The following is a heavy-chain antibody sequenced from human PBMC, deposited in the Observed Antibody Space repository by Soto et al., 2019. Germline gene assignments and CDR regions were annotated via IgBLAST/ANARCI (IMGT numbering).Heavy chain of an antibody. D-gene: IGHD3-16*02. V-gene: IGHV5-10-1*01. CDR3: ARIAGYDYVWGSYRKPEYFDL. CDR2: IDPSDSYT. Sequence: PGESLKISCKGSGYSFTSYWISWVRQMPGKGLEWMGRIDPSDSYTNYSPSFQGHVTISADKSISTAYLQWSSLKASDTAMYYCARIAGYDYVWGSYRKPEYFDLWGRGTLVTVSS. CDR1: GYSFTSYW. J-gene: IGHJ2*01.